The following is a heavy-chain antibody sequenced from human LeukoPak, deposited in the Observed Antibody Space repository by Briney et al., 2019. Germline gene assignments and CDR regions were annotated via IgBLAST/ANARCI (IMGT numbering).Heavy chain of an antibody. J-gene: IGHJ3*02. Sequence: SETLSLTCTVSGGSISSYYWSWIRQPPGKGLEWIGYIYYSGSTNYNPSLKSRVTISVDTSKNQFSLKLSSVTAADTAVYYCARDPPYYYDSSGYYDAFDIWGQGTMVTVSS. CDR2: IYYSGST. D-gene: IGHD3-22*01. V-gene: IGHV4-59*12. CDR1: GGSISSYY. CDR3: ARDPPYYYDSSGYYDAFDI.